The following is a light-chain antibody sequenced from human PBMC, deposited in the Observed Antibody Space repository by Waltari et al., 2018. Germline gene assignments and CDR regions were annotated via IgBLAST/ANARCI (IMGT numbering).Light chain of an antibody. CDR2: DDS. CDR1: TIECNH. J-gene: IGLJ1*01. CDR3: QVWDGSSDHYV. Sequence: SYVLTQPPSVSVAPGQTARITCGGNTIECNHVHWYQQKPGQAPVLVIYDDSDRPSGVPERFAGSNSGNVATLAIFGLEAGDEADYYCQVWDGSSDHYVFGSGTKVTVL. V-gene: IGLV3-21*02.